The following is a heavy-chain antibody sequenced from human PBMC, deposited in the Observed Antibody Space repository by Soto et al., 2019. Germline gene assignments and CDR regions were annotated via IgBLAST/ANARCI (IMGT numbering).Heavy chain of an antibody. CDR3: ARRNRSGIVAAGTFDY. Sequence: QVQLQESGPGLVKPSQTLSLTCTVSGGSISSGGYYWSWIRQHPGKGLEWIGYIYYSGSTYYNPSLKSRVTISVDTSKNQFSLKLSSVTAADTAVYYCARRNRSGIVAAGTFDYWGQGTLVTVSS. D-gene: IGHD6-13*01. CDR1: GGSISSGGYY. J-gene: IGHJ4*02. CDR2: IYYSGST. V-gene: IGHV4-31*03.